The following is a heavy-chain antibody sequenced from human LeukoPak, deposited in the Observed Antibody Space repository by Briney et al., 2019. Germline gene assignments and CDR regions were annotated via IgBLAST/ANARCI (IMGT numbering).Heavy chain of an antibody. CDR2: INHSGST. V-gene: IGHV4-34*01. CDR3: ARACPKGVLRFLEWSPRGSYMDV. CDR1: GGSFSGYY. J-gene: IGHJ6*03. Sequence: SETLSLTCAVYGGSFSGYYWSWIRQPPGKGLEWIGEINHSGSTNYNPSLESRVTISVDTSKNQFSLKLSSVTAADTAVYYCARACPKGVLRFLEWSPRGSYMDVWGKGTTVTVSS. D-gene: IGHD3-3*01.